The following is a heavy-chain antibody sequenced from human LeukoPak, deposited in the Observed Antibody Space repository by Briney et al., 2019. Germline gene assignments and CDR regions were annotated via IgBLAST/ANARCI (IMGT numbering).Heavy chain of an antibody. CDR3: ATDRTARLRSVNFDY. D-gene: IGHD6-6*01. V-gene: IGHV1-24*01. J-gene: IGHJ4*02. CDR1: GYTLTELS. Sequence: GASVKVSCKVSGYTLTELSMRWVRQAPGKGLEWMGGFDPEDGETIYAQKFQGRVTMTEDTSTDTAYMELSSLRSEDTAVYYCATDRTARLRSVNFDYWGQGTLVTVSS. CDR2: FDPEDGET.